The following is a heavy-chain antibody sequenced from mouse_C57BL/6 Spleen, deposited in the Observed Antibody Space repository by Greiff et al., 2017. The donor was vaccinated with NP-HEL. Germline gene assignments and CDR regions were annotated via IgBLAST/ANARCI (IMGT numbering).Heavy chain of an antibody. V-gene: IGHV3-6*01. Sequence: EVQLQESGPGLVKPSQSLSLTCSVTGYSITSGYYWNWIRQFPGNKLEWMGYISYDGSNNYNPSLKNRISITRDTSKNQFFLKLNSVTTEDTATYYCARDWNYGSFDYWGQGTTLTVSS. J-gene: IGHJ2*01. CDR3: ARDWNYGSFDY. CDR1: GYSITSGYY. D-gene: IGHD1-1*01. CDR2: ISYDGSN.